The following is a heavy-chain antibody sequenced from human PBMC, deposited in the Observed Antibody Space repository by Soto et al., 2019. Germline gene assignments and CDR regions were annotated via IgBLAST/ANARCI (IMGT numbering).Heavy chain of an antibody. CDR1: GGSISSGGYS. V-gene: IGHV4-31*03. CDR2: IYYSGST. D-gene: IGHD5-12*01. CDR3: AGASTWHPGAFDI. J-gene: IGHJ3*02. Sequence: QVQLQESGPGLVKPSQTLSLTCTVSGGSISSGGYSWTWIRQHPGKGLEWIGYIYYSGSTYYKPSLKSRLTISVDTSKNHLSLKLSSVTDAETAVYYFAGASTWHPGAFDIWGQGTTVTVSS.